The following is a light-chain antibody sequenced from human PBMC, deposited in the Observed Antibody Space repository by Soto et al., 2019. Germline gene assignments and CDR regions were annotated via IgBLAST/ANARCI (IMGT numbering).Light chain of an antibody. CDR2: KVS. CDR3: SSYTTSSTPVV. V-gene: IGLV2-14*01. Sequence: SALTQPASVSGSPGQSITISCTGTSSDVGGYNYVSWYQQHPGKGPKLMIYKVSNRPSGVSNRFSGSKSGNTASLTISGLQAEDEADYYCSSYTTSSTPVVFGGGTKLTVL. J-gene: IGLJ2*01. CDR1: SSDVGGYNY.